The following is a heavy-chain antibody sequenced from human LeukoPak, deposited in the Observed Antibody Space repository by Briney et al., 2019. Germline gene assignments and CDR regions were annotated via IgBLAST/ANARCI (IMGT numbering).Heavy chain of an antibody. CDR1: GYTFTSYY. D-gene: IGHD1-1*01. CDR2: INPSGGRT. J-gene: IGHJ4*02. CDR3: ARDGKNCYFDY. Sequence: ASVKVSCKASGYTFTSYYMHWVRQAPGQGLEWMGIINPSGGRTSYAQKFQGRVTMTRDTSTSTVYMELSSLRSEDTAVYYCARDGKNCYFDYWGQGTLVTVSS. V-gene: IGHV1-46*01.